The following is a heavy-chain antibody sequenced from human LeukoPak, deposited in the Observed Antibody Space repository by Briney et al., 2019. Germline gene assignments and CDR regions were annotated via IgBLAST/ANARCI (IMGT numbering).Heavy chain of an antibody. CDR2: VSGSGSHT. J-gene: IGHJ4*02. V-gene: IGHV3-23*01. CDR1: GFTFSSYA. Sequence: GGSLRLSCAASGFTFSSYAMSWVRQAPGKGLEWVSSVSGSGSHTYYADSVKGRFTISRDNSKNTLDLQMHSLRAEDTALYYCAKEVLGGNYGDYAVDYWGQGTLVTVSS. D-gene: IGHD4-17*01. CDR3: AKEVLGGNYGDYAVDY.